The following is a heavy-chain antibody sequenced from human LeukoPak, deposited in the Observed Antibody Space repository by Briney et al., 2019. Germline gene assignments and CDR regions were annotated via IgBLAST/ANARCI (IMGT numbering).Heavy chain of an antibody. CDR3: AKQAYDSPRTDFDY. D-gene: IGHD3-22*01. CDR2: VSTSGSST. V-gene: IGHV3-23*01. Sequence: VGSLRLSCADSGLTFRRYAMCWVRQAPGKGLEWVSGVSTSGSSTYYADSVKGRFTISRDNSKNTLHLQMNSLRAEDTAIYYCAKQAYDSPRTDFDYWGQGTLVTVSS. CDR1: GLTFRRYA. J-gene: IGHJ4*02.